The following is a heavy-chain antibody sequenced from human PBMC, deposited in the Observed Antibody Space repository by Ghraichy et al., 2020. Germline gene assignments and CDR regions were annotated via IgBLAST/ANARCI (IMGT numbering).Heavy chain of an antibody. D-gene: IGHD3-9*01. CDR3: AHRRAQYDSLTVYYEKMSYDFDS. Sequence: SGPTLVTPTQTLTLTCTFSGFSLSTSGVGVGWIRQPPGKTLEWLALIYWDDDKRYSPSLTSRLSITKDTSKNQVVLTMTNMDPVDTATYYCAHRRAQYDSLTVYYEKMSYDFDSWGLGTLVTVSS. CDR2: IYWDDDK. V-gene: IGHV2-5*02. CDR1: GFSLSTSGVG. J-gene: IGHJ4*02.